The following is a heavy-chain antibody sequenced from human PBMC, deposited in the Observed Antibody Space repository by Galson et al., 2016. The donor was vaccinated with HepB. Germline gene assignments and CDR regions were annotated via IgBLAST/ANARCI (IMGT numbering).Heavy chain of an antibody. CDR1: GFTSTNAW. V-gene: IGHV3-15*01. J-gene: IGHJ4*02. Sequence: SLRLSCAASGFTSTNAWMRWVRQAPGKGLEWVGRIKSKTDGGSIEYAAVVKGRFTISRDDSKNTLYLHMTSLRTDDTAMYYCTTPTTGEWGQGTLVTVS. CDR3: TTPTTGE. CDR2: IKSKTDGGSI. D-gene: IGHD3-16*01.